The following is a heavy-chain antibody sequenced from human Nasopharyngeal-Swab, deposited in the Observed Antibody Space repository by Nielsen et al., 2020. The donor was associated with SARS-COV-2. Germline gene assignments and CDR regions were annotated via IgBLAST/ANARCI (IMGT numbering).Heavy chain of an antibody. J-gene: IGHJ4*02. CDR2: ITSSSRYI. V-gene: IGHV3-21*01. D-gene: IGHD4-17*01. Sequence: GESLKISCAASGFTFSGYSMNWVRQTPGKGLAWVSSITSSSRYIYYADSVKGRFTISRDNGKNSLYLQMSSLRAEDTAVYYCVRALNDNGDYVGDYWGQGTLVTVSS. CDR3: VRALNDNGDYVGDY. CDR1: GFTFSGYS.